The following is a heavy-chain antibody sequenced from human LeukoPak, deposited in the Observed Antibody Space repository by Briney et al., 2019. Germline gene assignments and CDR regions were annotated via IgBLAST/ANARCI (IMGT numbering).Heavy chain of an antibody. CDR2: INHSGST. D-gene: IGHD1-14*01. Sequence: SETLSLTCTVSGGSISSSSYYWGWIRQPPGKGLEWIGEINHSGSTNYNPSLKSRVTISVDTSKNQFSLKLSSVTAADTAVYYCARKKPRWYFDLWGRGTLVTVSS. CDR1: GGSISSSSYY. CDR3: ARKKPRWYFDL. V-gene: IGHV4-39*07. J-gene: IGHJ2*01.